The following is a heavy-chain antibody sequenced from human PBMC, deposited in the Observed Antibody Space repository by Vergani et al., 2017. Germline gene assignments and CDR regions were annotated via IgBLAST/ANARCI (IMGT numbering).Heavy chain of an antibody. Sequence: EVQLEESGGGLVLPGRSLRLCCVASGVTSAGYAMHWVRQAPGKGLEWVSGICWNSNRIGYADSVKGGYTISRDNAKNSLYLKMNSPRAEDTALYYCAKDLGTSSGGGWFNPGGQGTLVTVSS. D-gene: IGHD6-6*01. J-gene: IGHJ5*02. V-gene: IGHV3-9*02. CDR3: AKDLGTSSGGGWFNP. CDR2: ICWNSNRI. CDR1: GVTSAGYA.